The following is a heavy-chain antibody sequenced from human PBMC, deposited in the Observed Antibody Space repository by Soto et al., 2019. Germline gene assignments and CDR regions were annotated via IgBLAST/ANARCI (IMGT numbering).Heavy chain of an antibody. V-gene: IGHV3-48*02. J-gene: IGHJ4*02. CDR2: ISSSSGTI. Sequence: PGGSLRLSCAASGFSFSSYTMSWVRQAPGKGLERVSYISSSSGTIYNADSVKGRFTISRDNSKNTLYLQMNSLRDEDTAVYYCARPLHFDYWGQGTQVTVS. CDR3: ARPLHFDY. CDR1: GFSFSSYT.